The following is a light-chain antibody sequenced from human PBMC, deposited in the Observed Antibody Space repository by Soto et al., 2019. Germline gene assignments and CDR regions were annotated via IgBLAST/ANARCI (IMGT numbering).Light chain of an antibody. CDR2: DVS. Sequence: QSALTQPASVSGSPGQSITISCTGTSSDIGGYNFVSWYQHHPGKAPKLLIHDVSNRPSGVSSRFSGSKSGNTASLTISGLQAEYEADYYCNSYSTVSTYVFGTGTKLTVL. CDR1: SSDIGGYNF. CDR3: NSYSTVSTYV. V-gene: IGLV2-14*03. J-gene: IGLJ1*01.